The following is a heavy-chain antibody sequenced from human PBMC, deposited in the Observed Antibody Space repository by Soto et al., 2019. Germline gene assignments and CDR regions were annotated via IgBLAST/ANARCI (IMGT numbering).Heavy chain of an antibody. CDR1: GYTFTSYG. J-gene: IGHJ5*02. CDR3: ARESAVAALAP. CDR2: ISAYNGNT. V-gene: IGHV1-18*01. D-gene: IGHD6-19*01. Sequence: QVQLVQSGAEVKKPGASVKVSCKASGYTFTSYGISWVRQAPGQGLEWMGWISAYNGNTNYAQKLQGRVTMTTDTSKSTDYMELRSLRSADTAVYYCARESAVAALAPWGQGTLVTVSS.